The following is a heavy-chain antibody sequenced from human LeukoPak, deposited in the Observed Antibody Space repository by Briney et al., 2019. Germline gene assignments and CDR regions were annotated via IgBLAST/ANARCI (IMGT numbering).Heavy chain of an antibody. J-gene: IGHJ1*01. CDR2: IYTSGDT. D-gene: IGHD6-6*01. Sequence: SETLSLTCSVSGGSISSGTYYWSWIRQPAGKGLEWIGHIYTSGDTNYNPSLKSRVTISLDTSKNQFSLKLRSVTVADKAVYSCARDSSSPRVKYFQHWGQGTLVTVSS. CDR3: ARDSSSPRVKYFQH. V-gene: IGHV4-61*09. CDR1: GGSISSGTYY.